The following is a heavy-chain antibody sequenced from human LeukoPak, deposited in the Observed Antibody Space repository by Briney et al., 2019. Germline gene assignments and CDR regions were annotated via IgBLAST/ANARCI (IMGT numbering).Heavy chain of an antibody. V-gene: IGHV1-18*01. D-gene: IGHD5-18*01. CDR3: AREAGIQLWEFYFDY. Sequence: GASVKVSCKASGYTFISYDMTWVRQAPGQGLEWMGRISVYNGKTKYAQKFQGRVTMTTDTSTSTAYMELRSLRSDDTAVYYCAREAGIQLWEFYFDYWGQGSLVTVSS. J-gene: IGHJ4*02. CDR1: GYTFISYD. CDR2: ISVYNGKT.